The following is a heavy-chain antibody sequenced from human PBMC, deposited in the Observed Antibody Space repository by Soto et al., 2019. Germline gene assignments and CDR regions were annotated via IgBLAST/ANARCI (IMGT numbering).Heavy chain of an antibody. CDR3: ARRGSGSDYDY. Sequence: EVQLLESGGGLVQPGGSLRLSCAASGFTFSNYAMNWVRQAPVKGLEWVSVISGSGDSTYHADSVKGRFTISRDNSKNTLYLQMNSLRAEYTAVYYCARRGSGSDYDYWGQGTLVTVSS. J-gene: IGHJ4*02. D-gene: IGHD1-26*01. V-gene: IGHV3-23*01. CDR1: GFTFSNYA. CDR2: ISGSGDST.